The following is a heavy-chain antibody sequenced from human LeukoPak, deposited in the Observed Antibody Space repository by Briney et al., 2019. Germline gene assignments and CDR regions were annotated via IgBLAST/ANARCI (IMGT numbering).Heavy chain of an antibody. D-gene: IGHD3-10*01. CDR1: GFTFSSYA. CDR2: ISGSGGST. V-gene: IGHV3-23*01. CDR3: ANLFRGLYYFDY. Sequence: GGSLRLSCAASGFTFSSYAMSWDRQAPGRGMEWDSAISGSGGSTNYADSVKGRFTIPRDNSKNTPYLQMNSQIAEETGVYYRANLFRGLYYFDYWGQGTLVTVSS. J-gene: IGHJ4*02.